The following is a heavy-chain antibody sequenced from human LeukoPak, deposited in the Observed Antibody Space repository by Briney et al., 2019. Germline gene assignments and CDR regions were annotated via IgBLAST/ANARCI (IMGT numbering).Heavy chain of an antibody. CDR1: GLTFSSYA. V-gene: IGHV3-23*01. CDR3: PKDLYLTTVTTGRMDV. CDR2: ISGSGGST. J-gene: IGHJ6*02. D-gene: IGHD4-17*01. Sequence: GGSLRLSCAASGLTFSSYAMSWVRQAPGKGLEWVSAISGSGGSTYYADSVKGRFTISRDNSKNTLYLQMNSLRAEDTAVYYCPKDLYLTTVTTGRMDVWGQGTTVTVSS.